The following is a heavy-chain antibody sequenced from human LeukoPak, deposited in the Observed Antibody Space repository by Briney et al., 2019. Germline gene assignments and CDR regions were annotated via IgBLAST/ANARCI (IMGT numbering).Heavy chain of an antibody. CDR2: LYTTGTT. CDR3: ARGYYDSRYYNYYMGV. J-gene: IGHJ6*03. D-gene: IGHD3-22*01. Sequence: SETLSLTCTVSGGSISSYHWSWIRQPAGKGLEWIGRLYTTGTTNYNPSLKRRVTMSVDTSKNQFSLKLSSVTAADTAVYYCARGYYDSRYYNYYMGVWGKGTTVTVSS. V-gene: IGHV4-4*07. CDR1: GGSISSYH.